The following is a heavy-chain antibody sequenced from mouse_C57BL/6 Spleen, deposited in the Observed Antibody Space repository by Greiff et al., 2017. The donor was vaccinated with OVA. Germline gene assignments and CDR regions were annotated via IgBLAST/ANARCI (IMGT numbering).Heavy chain of an antibody. Sequence: QVQLQQSGPELVKPGASVKISCKASGYAFSSSWMNWVKQRPGKGLEWIGRIYPGDGATNYNGKFKGKATLTADKSSSTAYMQLSSLTSEDSAVYFCARQDNYYGSSYWYFDVWGTGTTVTVSS. D-gene: IGHD1-1*01. CDR3: ARQDNYYGSSYWYFDV. V-gene: IGHV1-82*01. CDR2: IYPGDGAT. CDR1: GYAFSSSW. J-gene: IGHJ1*03.